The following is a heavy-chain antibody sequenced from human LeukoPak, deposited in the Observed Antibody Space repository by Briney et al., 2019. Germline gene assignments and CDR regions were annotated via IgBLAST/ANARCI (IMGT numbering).Heavy chain of an antibody. D-gene: IGHD3-22*01. Sequence: PSETLSLTCTVSGGSISSYYWSWIRQPPGKGLEWIGYIYYSGSTNYNPSLKSRVTISVDTSKNQFSLKLSSVTAADTAVYYCARDAKYYYDSSGYYGGYYYYGMDVWGQGTTVTVSS. CDR1: GGSISSYY. CDR2: IYYSGST. V-gene: IGHV4-59*01. J-gene: IGHJ6*02. CDR3: ARDAKYYYDSSGYYGGYYYYGMDV.